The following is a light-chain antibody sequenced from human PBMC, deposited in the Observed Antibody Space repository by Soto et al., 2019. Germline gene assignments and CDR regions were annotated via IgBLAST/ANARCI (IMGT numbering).Light chain of an antibody. CDR3: NSYASKSTGV. Sequence: QSVLTQPASVSGSPGQSITIACTGTRSDVGGYNYVSWYQPHPGKAPKLIIYEVSNRPSGVSNRFSGSKSGNTASLTISGLQAEDEADYFCNSYASKSTGVVGTGTKVTVL. CDR1: RSDVGGYNY. V-gene: IGLV2-14*01. CDR2: EVS. J-gene: IGLJ1*01.